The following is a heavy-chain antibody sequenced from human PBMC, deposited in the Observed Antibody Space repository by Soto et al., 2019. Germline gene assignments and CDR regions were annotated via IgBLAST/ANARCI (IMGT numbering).Heavy chain of an antibody. V-gene: IGHV4-34*01. CDR3: ARLPLLWFGELLSDY. J-gene: IGHJ4*02. D-gene: IGHD3-10*01. CDR1: GGSFSGYY. CDR2: INHSGST. Sequence: QVQLQQWGAGLLKPSETLSLTCAVYGGSFSGYYWSWIPHPPGKGREWMGEINHSGSTTNTPSLKSRVTISVDTSKNQFSLKLSSVTAADTAVYYCARLPLLWFGELLSDYWGQGTLVTVSS.